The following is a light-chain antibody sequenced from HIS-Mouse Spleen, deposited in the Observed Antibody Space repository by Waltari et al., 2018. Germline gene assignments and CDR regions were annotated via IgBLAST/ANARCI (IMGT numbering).Light chain of an antibody. CDR2: EDS. J-gene: IGLJ2*01. CDR1: ALQEKD. CDR3: YSTDSSGNHRV. V-gene: IGLV3-10*01. Sequence: SYDLTQPPSVSVSPGQTDRMTCTGDALQEKDAYWYQQKSGQAPALVLYEDSKRPSWIPERFSGSSSRTMGTLTISGAQVEDEADYYCYSTDSSGNHRVFGGGTKLTVL.